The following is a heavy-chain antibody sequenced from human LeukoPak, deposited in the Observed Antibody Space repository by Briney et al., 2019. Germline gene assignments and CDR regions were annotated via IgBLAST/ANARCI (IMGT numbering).Heavy chain of an antibody. CDR2: ISSSSSYI. V-gene: IGHV3-21*01. CDR1: GFTFSSYS. CDR3: ARVAYYDSSGPNDAFDI. D-gene: IGHD3-22*01. Sequence: GGSLRLSCAASGFTFSSYSVNWVRQAPGKRLEWVSSISSSSSYIYYADSVKGRFTISRDNAKNSLYLQMNSLRAEDTAVYYCARVAYYDSSGPNDAFDIWGQGTMVTVSS. J-gene: IGHJ3*02.